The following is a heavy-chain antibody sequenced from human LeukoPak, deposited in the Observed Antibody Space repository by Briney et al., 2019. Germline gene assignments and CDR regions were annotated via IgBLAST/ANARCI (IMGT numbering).Heavy chain of an antibody. D-gene: IGHD1-7*01. Sequence: SEALSLTCTVSGGSVSGGNYYCSWVRQSPGKGLEWIGYIHYSGSTVYNPSLKSRVTMSIDTSKNQFSLNLSSATAADTAVYYCTRTGSTGGYWGQGSLVTVSS. CDR1: GGSVSGGNYY. J-gene: IGHJ4*02. CDR2: IHYSGST. V-gene: IGHV4-61*01. CDR3: TRTGSTGGY.